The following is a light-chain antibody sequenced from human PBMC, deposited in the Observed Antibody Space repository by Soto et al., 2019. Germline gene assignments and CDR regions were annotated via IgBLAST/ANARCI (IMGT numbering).Light chain of an antibody. CDR2: LNTDGSH. J-gene: IGLJ3*02. CDR1: SGHSYYA. CDR3: QTWGTGPWV. V-gene: IGLV4-69*01. Sequence: QSVLTQSPSASASLGASVKLTCTLSSGHSYYAIAWHQQQPAKGPRYLMNLNTDGSHTKGDGIPDRFSGSSSGAERYLTISSLQSEDEADYYCQTWGTGPWVFGGGTKLT.